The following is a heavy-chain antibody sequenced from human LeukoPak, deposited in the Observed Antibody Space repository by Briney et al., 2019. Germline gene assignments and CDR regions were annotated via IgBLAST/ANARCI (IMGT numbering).Heavy chain of an antibody. CDR1: GFTFGTYA. Sequence: GGSLRLSCAASGFTFGTYAMSWVRQAPGRGLEWVSAITDSGGTTYYADSVRGRFTISRDNSKNTLYLQMYSLRAEDTAVYYCAKIDYGDFHFDYWGQGTLVTVSS. V-gene: IGHV3-23*01. CDR2: ITDSGGTT. CDR3: AKIDYGDFHFDY. D-gene: IGHD4-17*01. J-gene: IGHJ4*02.